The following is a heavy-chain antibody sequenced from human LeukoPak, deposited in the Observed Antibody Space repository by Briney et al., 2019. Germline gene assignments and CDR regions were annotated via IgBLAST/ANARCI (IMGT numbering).Heavy chain of an antibody. CDR1: GGTFSSYA. D-gene: IGHD1-14*01. J-gene: IGHJ6*02. CDR2: IIPILGIA. CDR3: ARVPTRRGYGMDV. V-gene: IGHV1-69*04. Sequence: SVKVSCKASGGTFSSYAISWVRQAPGQGLEWMGRIIPILGIANYAQKFQGRVTITADKSTSTAYMELSSLRSEDTAVYYCARVPTRRGYGMDVWGQGTTVTVSS.